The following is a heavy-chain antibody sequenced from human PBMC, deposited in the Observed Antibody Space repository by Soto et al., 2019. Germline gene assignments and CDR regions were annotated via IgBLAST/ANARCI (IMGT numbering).Heavy chain of an antibody. CDR3: AMVAPRSSASSDYSQH. CDR2: ITWNGVYI. V-gene: IGHV3-9*01. J-gene: IGHJ1*01. D-gene: IGHD6-13*01. Sequence: EVQLVESGGGLVQPGRALRLSCVGSGFTFDDCAMHWVRQLPGKGLEWVASITWNGVYIGYADSVKGRFTISRDTGGSALYLQMNQLRPDDTALYGCAMVAPRSSASSDYSQHLCQGTLFTVSS. CDR1: GFTFDDCA.